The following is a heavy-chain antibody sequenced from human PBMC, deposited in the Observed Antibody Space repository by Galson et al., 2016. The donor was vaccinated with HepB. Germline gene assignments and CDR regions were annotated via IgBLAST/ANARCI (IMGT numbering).Heavy chain of an antibody. CDR3: ARTPSRGGMDV. V-gene: IGHV4-59*01. D-gene: IGHD3-10*01. CDR1: GGSISSYY. CDR2: IYYSGST. Sequence: SETLSLTCTVSGGSISSYYWSWIRQPPGKGLEWIGYIYYSGSTNYNPPLKSRVTISVDTSKNQFSLKLTSVTSADTAAYYCARTPSRGGMDVWGQGTTVTVSS. J-gene: IGHJ6*02.